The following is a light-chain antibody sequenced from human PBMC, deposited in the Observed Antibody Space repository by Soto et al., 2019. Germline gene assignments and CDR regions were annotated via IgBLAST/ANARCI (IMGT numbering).Light chain of an antibody. J-gene: IGKJ1*01. Sequence: EIVLTQSPATLSLSPGERATLSCRASQSVSIDLAWYQQKPGQAPRLLIYDASNRATGIAARFSGGGSGTDFTLTISSPEPEDFAVYYCQQRSQWPWTFGQGTKLDIK. CDR1: QSVSID. V-gene: IGKV3-11*01. CDR3: QQRSQWPWT. CDR2: DAS.